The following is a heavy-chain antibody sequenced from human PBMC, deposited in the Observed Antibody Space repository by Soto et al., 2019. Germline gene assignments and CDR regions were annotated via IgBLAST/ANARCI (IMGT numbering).Heavy chain of an antibody. CDR1: GGSISMSSYY. Sequence: TSETLSLTCTVSGGSISMSSYYWGWIRQPPGKGLGWIGSIYYSGSTYYNPSLKSRVTIFVDTSKNLFSLRLSSVTAADTAVYYCARSYCSSTSCYAVGYFAYWGQGILVTVSS. CDR3: ARSYCSSTSCYAVGYFAY. CDR2: IYYSGST. V-gene: IGHV4-39*02. J-gene: IGHJ4*02. D-gene: IGHD2-2*01.